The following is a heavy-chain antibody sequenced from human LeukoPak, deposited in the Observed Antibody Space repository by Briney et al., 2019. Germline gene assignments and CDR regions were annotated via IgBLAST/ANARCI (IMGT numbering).Heavy chain of an antibody. CDR1: GGSISSSSYY. J-gene: IGHJ3*02. Sequence: SETLSLTCPVSGGSISSSSYYWLWLRQPPGKGLEWIGSIYYCGSTFHNPSLTSRVTISVDTSKNHFSLKLSSVTAADTAVYYCARLSVHPWLAHYEAFDIWGQGTMVTVSS. V-gene: IGHV4-39*02. CDR3: ARLSVHPWLAHYEAFDI. CDR2: IYYCGST. D-gene: IGHD5-12*01.